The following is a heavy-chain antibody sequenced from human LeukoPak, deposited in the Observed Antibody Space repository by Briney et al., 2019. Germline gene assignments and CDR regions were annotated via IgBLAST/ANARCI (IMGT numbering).Heavy chain of an antibody. CDR2: IIPIFGTP. J-gene: IGHJ2*01. CDR1: RGTFSSSA. Sequence: ASVKVSCKASRGTFSSSAISWVRQAPGQGLEWMGGIIPIFGTPNYAQKFQGRVTITADESTSTAYMELSSLRSEDTAVYYCARRWGPLCSSASCCWRDWYFDLWGRGTLVTVSS. D-gene: IGHD2-2*01. V-gene: IGHV1-69*13. CDR3: ARRWGPLCSSASCCWRDWYFDL.